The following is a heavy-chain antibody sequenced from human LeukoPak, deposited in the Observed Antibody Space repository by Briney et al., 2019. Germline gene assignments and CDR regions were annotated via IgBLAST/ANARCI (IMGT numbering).Heavy chain of an antibody. CDR1: GFAFSNYG. CDR3: ARDLYGGNDH. CDR2: IQQDESEK. D-gene: IGHD4/OR15-4a*01. J-gene: IGHJ5*02. V-gene: IGHV3-7*01. Sequence: GGSLRLSCAASGFAFSNYGMSWVRQAPGKGLEWVANIQQDESEKYYVDSVKGRFTISRDNAKNSLYLQMNSLRAEDTAVYYCARDLYGGNDHRGQGTLVTVSS.